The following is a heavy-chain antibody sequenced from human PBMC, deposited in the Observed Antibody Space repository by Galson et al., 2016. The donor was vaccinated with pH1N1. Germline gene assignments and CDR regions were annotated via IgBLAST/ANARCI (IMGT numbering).Heavy chain of an antibody. J-gene: IGHJ6*02. Sequence: SLRLSCAASGFIFNSYAMSWVRQAPGKGLEWVSIISGSGGSTKYADSVKGRLTISRDNPKNTLYLQLTSMSAEDTAIYYLARAGRLLGPYHYYAMDVWGQGTTVTVSS. V-gene: IGHV3-23*01. CDR2: ISGSGGST. D-gene: IGHD6-25*01. CDR1: GFIFNSYA. CDR3: ARAGRLLGPYHYYAMDV.